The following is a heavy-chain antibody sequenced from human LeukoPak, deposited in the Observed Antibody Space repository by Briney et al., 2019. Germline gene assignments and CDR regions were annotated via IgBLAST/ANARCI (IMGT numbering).Heavy chain of an antibody. CDR3: ARHLRDSNGPFDY. V-gene: IGHV1-2*02. CDR1: GYTFTGYY. J-gene: IGHJ4*02. CDR2: INPNSGGT. D-gene: IGHD6-19*01. Sequence: ASVKVSCKASGYTFTGYYIHWMRQAPGQGLEWMGWINPNSGGTNYAQKFQGRVTMTRGTSISTAYMELSRLTSDDTAVYCCARHLRDSNGPFDYWGQGTLVTVSS.